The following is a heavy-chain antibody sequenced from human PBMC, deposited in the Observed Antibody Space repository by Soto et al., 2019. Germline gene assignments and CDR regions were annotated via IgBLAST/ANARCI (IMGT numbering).Heavy chain of an antibody. CDR3: ARDGCSGSNCLNWFDP. J-gene: IGHJ5*02. D-gene: IGHD2-15*01. CDR2: ISYDGSNK. CDR1: GFTFGGCA. V-gene: IGHV3-30-3*01. Sequence: GGSLRLSCAASGFTFGGCAVHWVRQAPGKGLEWVALISYDGSNKYYADSVKGRFTISRDNSKNTLYLQMNSLRAEDTAVYYCARDGCSGSNCLNWFDPWGQGTLVTVSS.